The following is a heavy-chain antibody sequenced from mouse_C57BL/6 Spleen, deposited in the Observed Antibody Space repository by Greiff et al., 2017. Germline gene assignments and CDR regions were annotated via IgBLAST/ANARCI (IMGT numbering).Heavy chain of an antibody. V-gene: IGHV5-16*01. CDR3: ARVRDYPYAMDY. D-gene: IGHD5-5*01. CDR1: GFTFSDYY. J-gene: IGHJ4*01. Sequence: EVKLVESEGGLVQPGSSMKLSCTASGFTFSDYYMAWVRQVPEKGLEWVANINYDGSSTYYLDSLKSRFIISRDNAKNILYLQMSSLKSEDTATYYCARVRDYPYAMDYWGQGTSVTVSS. CDR2: INYDGSST.